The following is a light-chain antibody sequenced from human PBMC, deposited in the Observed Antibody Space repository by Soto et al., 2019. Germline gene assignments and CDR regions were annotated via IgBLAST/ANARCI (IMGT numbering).Light chain of an antibody. CDR2: DVS. CDR3: SSYTSSSTYV. Sequence: QSVLTQPASVSGSPGQSITISCSGTSSDVGGYNYVFWYQHHPGKAPKLMIYDVSNRPSGVSNRFSGSKSGNTASLTISGLQAEDEADNYCSSYTSSSTYVFGTGTKVTVL. V-gene: IGLV2-14*03. CDR1: SSDVGGYNY. J-gene: IGLJ1*01.